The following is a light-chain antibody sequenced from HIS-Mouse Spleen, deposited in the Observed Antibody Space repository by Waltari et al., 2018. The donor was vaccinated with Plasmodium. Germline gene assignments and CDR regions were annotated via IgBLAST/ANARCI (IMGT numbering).Light chain of an antibody. CDR3: MQALQTPRYT. Sequence: DIVMTQSPLSLPVTPGEPAYTSCRSSQSLLHSNGYYSLDWYLQKPGQSPQLLIYLGSNRASGVPDRFSGSGSGTDFTLKISRVEAEDVGVYYCMQALQTPRYTFGQGTKLEIK. V-gene: IGKV2-28*01. J-gene: IGKJ2*01. CDR2: LGS. CDR1: QSLLHSNGYYS.